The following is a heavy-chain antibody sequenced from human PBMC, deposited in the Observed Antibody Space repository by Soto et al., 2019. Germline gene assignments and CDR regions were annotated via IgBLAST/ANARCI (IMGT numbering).Heavy chain of an antibody. D-gene: IGHD6-6*01. J-gene: IGHJ6*02. CDR3: ARGLRGSSSSDYYYYYGMDV. CDR1: GYTFTSYG. CDR2: ISAYNGNT. V-gene: IGHV1-18*01. Sequence: AASVKVSCKASGYTFTSYGISWVRQAPGQGLEWMGWISAYNGNTNYAQKLQGRVTMTTDTSTSTAYMELRSLRSDDTAVYYCARGLRGSSSSDYYYYYGMDVWGQGTTVTVSS.